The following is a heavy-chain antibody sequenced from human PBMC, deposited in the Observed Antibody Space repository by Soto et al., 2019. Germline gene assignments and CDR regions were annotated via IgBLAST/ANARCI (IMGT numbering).Heavy chain of an antibody. CDR2: IYNIGST. CDR3: ARVLGSYYYGMDV. D-gene: IGHD3-10*01. Sequence: SETLSLTCTVSGGSISSYYWSWTRQPPGKGLEWIGYIYNIGSTNYNPSLKSQVTISIDTSKNQFSLELSSVTAADTAVYYCARVLGSYYYGMDVWGQGTTVTVS. J-gene: IGHJ6*02. V-gene: IGHV4-59*01. CDR1: GGSISSYY.